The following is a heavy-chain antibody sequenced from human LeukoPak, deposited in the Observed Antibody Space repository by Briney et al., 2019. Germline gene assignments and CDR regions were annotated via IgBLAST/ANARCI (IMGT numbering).Heavy chain of an antibody. V-gene: IGHV4-30-4*01. D-gene: IGHD3-10*01. CDR1: GGSISSGDYY. Sequence: PSETLSLTCTVSGGSISSGDYYWSWIRQPPGKGLEWIGYIYYSGSTYYNPSLKSRVTISVDTSKNQFSLKLSSVTAADTAVYYCAGDYYGSGSGLNFDYWGQGTLVTVSS. J-gene: IGHJ4*02. CDR2: IYYSGST. CDR3: AGDYYGSGSGLNFDY.